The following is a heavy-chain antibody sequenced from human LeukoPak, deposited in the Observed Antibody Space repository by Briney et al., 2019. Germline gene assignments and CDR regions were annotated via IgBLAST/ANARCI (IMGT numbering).Heavy chain of an antibody. Sequence: GGSLRLSCAASGFTFSNYSMNWVRQAPGKGLEWISYTTSTSNIILYGDSVKGRFTVSRDNAKNSLYLQMNSLRAEDTAVYYCATAKNDYWGQGTLVTVSS. CDR2: TTSTSNII. J-gene: IGHJ4*02. CDR3: ATAKNDY. CDR1: GFTFSNYS. V-gene: IGHV3-48*01.